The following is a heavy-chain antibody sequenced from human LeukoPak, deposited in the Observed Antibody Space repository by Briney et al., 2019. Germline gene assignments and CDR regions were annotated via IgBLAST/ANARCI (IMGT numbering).Heavy chain of an antibody. D-gene: IGHD6-13*01. CDR3: ARDVGYIISL. CDR1: LFTPSIVC. CDR2: INTDGSST. J-gene: IGHJ4*02. V-gene: IGHV3-74*01. Sequence: PVGSLRLSSAPSLFTPSIVCMRTGSQAPGKGLVWVSRINTDGSSTTYADSVKGRFTISRNNAKNTLYLQMNSLRADDTAVYFCARDVGYIISLWGQGTLVTVSS.